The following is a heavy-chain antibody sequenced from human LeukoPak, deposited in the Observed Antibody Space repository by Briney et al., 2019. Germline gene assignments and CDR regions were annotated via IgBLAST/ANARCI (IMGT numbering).Heavy chain of an antibody. V-gene: IGHV1-69*05. CDR3: ARDLAVAGIQYFDY. CDR1: GGTFSSYA. J-gene: IGHJ4*02. D-gene: IGHD6-19*01. CDR2: IIPIFGTA. Sequence: SVKVSCKASGGTFSSYAISWVRQAPGQGLEWMGGIIPIFGTANYAQKFQGRVTITTDESTSTAYMELRSLRSDDTAVYYCARDLAVAGIQYFDYWGQGTLVTVSS.